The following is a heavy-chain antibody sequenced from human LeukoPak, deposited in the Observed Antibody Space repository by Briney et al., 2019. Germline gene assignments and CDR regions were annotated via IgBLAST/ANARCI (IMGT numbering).Heavy chain of an antibody. V-gene: IGHV4-4*02. CDR1: GGSISSTNW. Sequence: TSETLSLTCAVSGGSISSTNWWSWVRQPPGKGLEWIGEIYHTGTTNYNPSLKSRVTISVDKSKNQFSVKVNSVTAADTAVYYCAKSNGYGLVDIWGQGTMVTVSS. J-gene: IGHJ3*02. CDR2: IYHTGTT. D-gene: IGHD3-10*01. CDR3: AKSNGYGLVDI.